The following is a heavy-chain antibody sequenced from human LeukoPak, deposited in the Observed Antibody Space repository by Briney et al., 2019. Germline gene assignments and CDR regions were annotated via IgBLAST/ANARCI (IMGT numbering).Heavy chain of an antibody. CDR1: GFTFSSYG. D-gene: IGHD3-10*01. J-gene: IGHJ4*02. CDR2: ISYDGSNK. Sequence: GGSLRLSCAASGFTFSSYGMHWVRQAPGKGLEWVAVISYDGSNKYYADSVKGRFTISRDNSKNTLYLQMNSLRAEDTAVYYFGRGYYAGREHHFEYWGQGTLATASS. V-gene: IGHV3-30*03. CDR3: GRGYYAGREHHFEY.